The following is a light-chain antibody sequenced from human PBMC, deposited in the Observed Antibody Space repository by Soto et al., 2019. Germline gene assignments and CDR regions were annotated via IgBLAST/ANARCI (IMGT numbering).Light chain of an antibody. CDR1: QTISSW. V-gene: IGKV1-5*03. CDR3: QQYNSQST. J-gene: IGKJ1*01. CDR2: KAS. Sequence: DIQMTQSASTLSGSVGDRFTITFRASQTISSWLAWYQQKPGKAPKLLIYKASTLKSGVPSRFSGSGSGTEFTLTITSLQPDDFATYYCQQYNSQSTFGQGTKVDIK.